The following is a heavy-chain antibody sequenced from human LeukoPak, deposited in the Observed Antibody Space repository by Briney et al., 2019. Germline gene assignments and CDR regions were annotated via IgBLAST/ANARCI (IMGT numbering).Heavy chain of an antibody. Sequence: SETLSLTCTVSGGSISSSSYYWGWIRQPPGKGLKWIGSIYYSGSTYYNPSLKSRVTISVDTSKNQFSLKLSSLTAADTAVYYCARQNWDYLPSIFDYWGQGTLVTVSS. CDR1: GGSISSSSYY. CDR3: ARQNWDYLPSIFDY. D-gene: IGHD7-27*01. CDR2: IYYSGST. J-gene: IGHJ4*02. V-gene: IGHV4-39*01.